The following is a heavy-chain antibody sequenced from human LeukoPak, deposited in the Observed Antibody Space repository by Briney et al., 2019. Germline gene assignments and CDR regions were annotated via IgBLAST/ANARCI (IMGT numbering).Heavy chain of an antibody. D-gene: IGHD3-22*01. CDR2: ITLHSGDT. V-gene: IGHV1-2*02. CDR1: GHTLTVHY. J-gene: IGHJ4*02. Sequence: ASVKVSCKASGHTLTVHYIHWVRQGPGQGLEWLGWITLHSGDTHYAQKYQGRVTMTRDTSISTAYMELSRLRSDDTAVYYCARGVEYYYDSSGYYTWVSLDYWGQGTLVTVSS. CDR3: ARGVEYYYDSSGYYTWVSLDY.